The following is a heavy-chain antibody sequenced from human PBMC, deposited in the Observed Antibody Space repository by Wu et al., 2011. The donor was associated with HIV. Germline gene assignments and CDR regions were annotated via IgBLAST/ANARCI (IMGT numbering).Heavy chain of an antibody. CDR1: GYTFTSYG. V-gene: IGHV1-18*01. D-gene: IGHD3-10*01. CDR3: ARLKEWFGDLLDAVDI. J-gene: IGHJ3*02. CDR2: INAYNGKT. Sequence: QVQLVQSGAEVKKPGASVKVSCKASGYTFTSYGISWVRQAPGQGLEWMGWINAYNGKTNYEQKFQGRVTMTSDTPTSTAYMELRSLRSDDTAVYYCARLKEWFGDLLDAVDIWGQGTMVTVSS.